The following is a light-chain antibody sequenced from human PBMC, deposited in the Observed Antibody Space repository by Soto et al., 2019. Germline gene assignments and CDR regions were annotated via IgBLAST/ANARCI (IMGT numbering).Light chain of an antibody. J-gene: IGKJ5*01. CDR2: DAS. Sequence: AIQLTQSPSSLSASVGDRVTITCRASQGISSALAWYQQKPGKAPKLLIYDASSLESGVPSRFSGSGSGTDFTLNISSLQPEDFATYYCQQFNSYPITFGQGKRLEIK. CDR3: QQFNSYPIT. V-gene: IGKV1-13*02. CDR1: QGISSA.